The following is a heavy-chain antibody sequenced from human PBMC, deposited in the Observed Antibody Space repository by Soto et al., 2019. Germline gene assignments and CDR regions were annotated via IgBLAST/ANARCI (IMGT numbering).Heavy chain of an antibody. V-gene: IGHV1-24*01. CDR1: GYTITKLP. J-gene: IGHJ4*02. CDR3: ATLLVGAAFDY. Sequence: VSVKVYCKISGYTITKLPMHWVRQAPGKGLEWMGGFDPEDGETIYAQKFQGRVTMTEDTSTDTAYMELSSLRSEDTAVYYCATLLVGAAFDYWGQGTLVTVSS. D-gene: IGHD1-26*01. CDR2: FDPEDGET.